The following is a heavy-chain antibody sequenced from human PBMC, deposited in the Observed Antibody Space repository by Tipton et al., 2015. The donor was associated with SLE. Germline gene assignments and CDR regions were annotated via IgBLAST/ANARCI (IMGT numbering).Heavy chain of an antibody. CDR3: ARAVTTGLYWYFDL. J-gene: IGHJ2*01. D-gene: IGHD4-17*01. V-gene: IGHV1-18*01. CDR2: ISTYNGNT. Sequence: QSGPEVKNPGASVKVSCKASAYTFNNYSISWVRQAPGQGLEWMGWISTYNGNTNYAQKLQGRVTMTTDTSTSTAYMELRSLRSDDTGVYYCARAVTTGLYWYFDLWGRGTLFSVSS. CDR1: AYTFNNYS.